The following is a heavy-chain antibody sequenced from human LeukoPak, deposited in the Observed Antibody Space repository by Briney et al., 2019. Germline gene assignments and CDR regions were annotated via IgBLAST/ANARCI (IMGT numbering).Heavy chain of an antibody. J-gene: IGHJ5*01. V-gene: IGHV4-59*03. CDR3: VLAPNSNWFDF. Sequence: SETLSLTCTVSGDSTSNFYWNWIRQSPEKGLEWIGNIHYSGSSVYNPSLKSRGTISIDTSRRQFFLKLNSVTAADTAVYFCVLAPNSNWFDFWGPGTLVTVSS. CDR2: IHYSGSS. D-gene: IGHD2-8*01. CDR1: GDSTSNFY.